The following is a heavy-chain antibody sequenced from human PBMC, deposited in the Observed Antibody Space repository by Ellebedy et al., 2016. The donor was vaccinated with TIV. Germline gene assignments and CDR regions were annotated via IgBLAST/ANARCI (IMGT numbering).Heavy chain of an antibody. V-gene: IGHV4-39*07. CDR1: GGSISSSSYY. Sequence: SETLSLXCTVSGGSISSSSYYWGWIRQPPGKGLEWIGSIYYSGSTYYNPSLKSRVTISVDTSKNQFSLKLSSVTAADTAVYYCARGEGHYYDSGYGMDVWGQGTTVTVSS. J-gene: IGHJ6*02. CDR2: IYYSGST. CDR3: ARGEGHYYDSGYGMDV. D-gene: IGHD3-22*01.